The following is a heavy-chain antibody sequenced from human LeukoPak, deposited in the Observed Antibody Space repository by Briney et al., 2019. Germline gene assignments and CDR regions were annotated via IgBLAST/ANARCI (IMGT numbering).Heavy chain of an antibody. V-gene: IGHV1-18*01. J-gene: IGHJ6*03. Sequence: VASVKVSCKASGYTFTSYGISWVRQAPGQGLEWMGRISAYNGNINYAQKLQGRVTMTTDTSTSTAYMELRSLRSDDTAVYYCAREVPAAILSYYYYYMDVWGKGTTVTVSS. D-gene: IGHD2-2*02. CDR2: ISAYNGNI. CDR1: GYTFTSYG. CDR3: AREVPAAILSYYYYYMDV.